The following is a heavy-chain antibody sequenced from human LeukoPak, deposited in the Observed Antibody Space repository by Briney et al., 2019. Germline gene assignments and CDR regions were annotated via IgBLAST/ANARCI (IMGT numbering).Heavy chain of an antibody. D-gene: IGHD4-17*01. Sequence: GGSLRLSCAASGFTFSTYSMNWVRQAPGKGLEWVSYISRNSGSIYYAYSVKGRFTISRDNAKNSLYLQMNSLRAEDTAVYYCARPLDDYADHVSYFHHWGQGTLVTVSS. CDR3: ARPLDDYADHVSYFHH. V-gene: IGHV3-48*01. CDR1: GFTFSTYS. CDR2: ISRNSGSI. J-gene: IGHJ1*01.